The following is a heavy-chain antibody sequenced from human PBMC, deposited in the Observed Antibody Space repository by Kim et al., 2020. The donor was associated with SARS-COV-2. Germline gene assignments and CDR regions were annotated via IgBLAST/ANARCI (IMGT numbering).Heavy chain of an antibody. CDR2: IYYSGIT. V-gene: IGHV4-39*01. CDR3: ARLPHDSRDGYLDL. D-gene: IGHD3-22*01. CDR1: GASISRTSYF. Sequence: SETLSLTCTVSGASISRTSYFWAWILQPPGKGLEWIGSIYYSGITYYNPSLKSRVTVSVDTSRDQFSLNLTSLTAADTAVYYCARLPHDSRDGYLDLWGR. J-gene: IGHJ2*01.